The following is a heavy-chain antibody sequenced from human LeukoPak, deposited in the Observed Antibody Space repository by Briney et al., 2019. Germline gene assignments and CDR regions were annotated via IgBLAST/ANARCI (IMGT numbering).Heavy chain of an antibody. CDR2: VNRDGSET. CDR1: GFSLSSHW. V-gene: IGHV3-7*03. CDR3: ARNNGMGV. Sequence: GGSLRLSCAASGFSLSSHWMTWVRQVPGRGPEWVANVNRDGSETYYLDSVKGRFTISKDNAKNSLYLQMNSLRAEDTALYHCARNNGMGVWGQGTTVIVSS. J-gene: IGHJ6*02.